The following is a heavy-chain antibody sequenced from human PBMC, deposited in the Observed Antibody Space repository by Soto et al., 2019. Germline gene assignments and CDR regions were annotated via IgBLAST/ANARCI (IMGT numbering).Heavy chain of an antibody. D-gene: IGHD6-13*01. CDR1: GGSISSGGYF. V-gene: IGHV4-31*03. CDR3: ARFAKEENPKVGSWYYFDY. J-gene: IGHJ4*02. Sequence: PSATLSLTCTVSGGSISSGGYFWSWVRQHPGKGLEWSGNIYYSGRTYYNPSLKRRVTISVDTSKNQFSLKLSSVTAADTAVYYCARFAKEENPKVGSWYYFDYWGQGTRVTVSS. CDR2: IYYSGRT.